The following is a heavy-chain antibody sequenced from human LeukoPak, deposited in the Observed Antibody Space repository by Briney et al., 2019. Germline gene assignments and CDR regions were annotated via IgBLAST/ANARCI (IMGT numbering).Heavy chain of an antibody. Sequence: GGSLRLSCAASGFTFSSFSMHWVRQAPGKGLEWVAAISYDGRNKYYADSVQGRFTFSRDNSKNMLYLQMNSLRAEDTAVYYCARDGKSDYYDSSGYDYFDYWGQGTLVTVSS. CDR2: ISYDGRNK. J-gene: IGHJ4*02. V-gene: IGHV3-30-3*01. D-gene: IGHD3-22*01. CDR1: GFTFSSFS. CDR3: ARDGKSDYYDSSGYDYFDY.